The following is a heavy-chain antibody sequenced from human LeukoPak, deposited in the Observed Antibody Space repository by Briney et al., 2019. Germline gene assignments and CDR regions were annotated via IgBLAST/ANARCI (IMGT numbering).Heavy chain of an antibody. CDR1: GGTFISYA. Sequence: ASVKVSCKASGGTFISYAISWVRQAPGQGLEWMGGISAYNGNTNYAQKLQGRVTMTTDTSTSTAYMELRSLRSDDTAVYYCARGDYYDSSGLIWGQGTMVTVSS. D-gene: IGHD3-22*01. CDR2: ISAYNGNT. V-gene: IGHV1-18*01. CDR3: ARGDYYDSSGLI. J-gene: IGHJ3*02.